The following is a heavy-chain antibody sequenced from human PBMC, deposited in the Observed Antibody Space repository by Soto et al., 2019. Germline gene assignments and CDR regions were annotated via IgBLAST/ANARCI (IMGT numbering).Heavy chain of an antibody. CDR1: GYNFNACG. Sequence: QVEVVQSGPEVKKPGASVKVSCKASGYNFNACGISWVRQAPGQGLEWMGWISSHTGNTNYAQNLQGRVTMTTDTSTTTIYMELRSLTSCDTAVYYCARDCGTAVTTHYLVFWGQGSLVTVSS. CDR3: ARDCGTAVTTHYLVF. CDR2: ISSHTGNT. D-gene: IGHD4-17*01. J-gene: IGHJ4*02. V-gene: IGHV1-18*01.